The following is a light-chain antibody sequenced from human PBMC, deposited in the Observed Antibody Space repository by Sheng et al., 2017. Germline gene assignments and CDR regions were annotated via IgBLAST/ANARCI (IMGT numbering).Light chain of an antibody. CDR3: QQHYSYPLT. CDR1: QDISTY. CDR2: GAS. J-gene: IGKJ3*01. V-gene: IGKV1-8*01. Sequence: AIRITQSPSSLSASTGDRVTITCRASQDISTYLAWYQQKPGKAPKLLIYGASTLQSGVPSRFSGSGSGTDFTLTISCLQSEDFATYYCQQHYSYPLTFGPGTRVDI.